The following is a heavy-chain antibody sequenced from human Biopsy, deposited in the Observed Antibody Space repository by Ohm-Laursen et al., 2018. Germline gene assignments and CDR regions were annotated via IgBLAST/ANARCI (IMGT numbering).Heavy chain of an antibody. J-gene: IGHJ6*02. V-gene: IGHV3-21*01. CDR3: GRGQTVAPGYYGMDV. D-gene: IGHD4-17*01. CDR1: GFTFSPYS. CDR2: ISSSGSFI. Sequence: SLRLSCTASGFTFSPYSMNWVRQAPGQGLEWVSSISSSGSFIYFADSVKGRFTISRDNARNSLYLQMNSLRAEDTAVYYCGRGQTVAPGYYGMDVWGQGTTVTASS.